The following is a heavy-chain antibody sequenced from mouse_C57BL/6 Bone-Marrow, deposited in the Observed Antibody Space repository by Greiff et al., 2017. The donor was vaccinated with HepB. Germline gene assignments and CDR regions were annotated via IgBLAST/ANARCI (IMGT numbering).Heavy chain of an antibody. CDR1: GYTFTSYT. CDR2: INPSSGYT. D-gene: IGHD1-1*01. CDR3: ARRTDYGSSYWYFDV. V-gene: IGHV1-4*01. Sequence: VQLVESGAELARPGASVKMSCKASGYTFTSYTMHWVKQRPGQGLEWIGYINPSSGYTKYNQKFKDKATLTADKSSSTAYMQLSSLTSEDSAVYYCARRTDYGSSYWYFDVWGTGTTVTVSS. J-gene: IGHJ1*03.